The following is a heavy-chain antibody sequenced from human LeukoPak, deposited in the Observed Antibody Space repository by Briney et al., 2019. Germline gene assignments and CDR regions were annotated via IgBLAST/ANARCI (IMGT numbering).Heavy chain of an antibody. CDR1: GGTFSSYA. D-gene: IGHD3-22*01. CDR2: IIPIFGTA. J-gene: IGHJ5*02. V-gene: IGHV1-69*05. Sequence: SVKVSCKASGGTFSSYAISWVRQAPGQGLEWMGGIIPIFGTANYAQKFQGRVTMTRDTSISTAYMELSRLRSDDTAVYYCARDYYDSRHNWFDPWGQGTLVTVSS. CDR3: ARDYYDSRHNWFDP.